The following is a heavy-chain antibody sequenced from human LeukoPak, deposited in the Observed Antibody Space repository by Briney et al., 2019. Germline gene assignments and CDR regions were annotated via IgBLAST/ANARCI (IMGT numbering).Heavy chain of an antibody. V-gene: IGHV4-39*01. CDR3: ARRLPPWYFDY. CDR2: IYYSGST. Sequence: PSETLSLTCTVSGGSISSSSYSWGWIRQPPGKGLEWIGSIYYSGSTYYNPSLKSRVTISVDTSKNQFSLKLSSVTAADTAVYYCARRLPPWYFDYWGQGTLVTVSS. J-gene: IGHJ4*02. CDR1: GGSISSSSYS.